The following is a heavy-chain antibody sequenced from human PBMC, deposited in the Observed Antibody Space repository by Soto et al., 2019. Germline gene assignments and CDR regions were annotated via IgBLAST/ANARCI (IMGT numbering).Heavy chain of an antibody. CDR1: GFMFKSYV. CDR2: TSYDGSNN. D-gene: IGHD3-16*01. J-gene: IGHJ5*02. CDR3: ARWGTTGGFDL. V-gene: IGHV3-30*19. Sequence: QLQLVESGGGVVQPGTSLRLSCAASGFMFKSYVMHWVRQAPGKGLEWVALTSYDGSNNYYGDSVKGRFTVSRDNSKNTPHLQMDSLRPEDTALYYCARWGTTGGFDLWGQGTLVSVSS.